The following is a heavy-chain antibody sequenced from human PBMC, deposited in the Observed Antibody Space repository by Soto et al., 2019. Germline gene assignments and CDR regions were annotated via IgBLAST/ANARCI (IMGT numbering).Heavy chain of an antibody. CDR2: ISSSSSYI. V-gene: IGHV3-21*01. J-gene: IGHJ6*02. CDR3: ARVGGTGTSWEYYYGMDV. Sequence: PGGSLRLSCAASGFTFSSYSMNWVRQAPGKGLEWVSSISSSSSYIYYADSVKGRFTISRDNAKNSLYLQMNSLRAEDTAVYYCARVGGTGTSWEYYYGMDVWGQGTTGTVSS. CDR1: GFTFSSYS. D-gene: IGHD1-7*01.